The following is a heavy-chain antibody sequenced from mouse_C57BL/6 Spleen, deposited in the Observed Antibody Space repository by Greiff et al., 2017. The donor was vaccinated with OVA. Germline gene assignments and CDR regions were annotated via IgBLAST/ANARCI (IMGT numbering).Heavy chain of an antibody. CDR1: GYTFTSYW. Sequence: QVQLQQPGAELVRPGSSVKLSCKASGYTFTSYWMDWVKQRPGQGLEWIGNIYPSDSETHYNQKFKDKATLTVDKSSSTAYMQLSSLTSEDSAVYYCARRPYYSNPYAMDYWGQGTSVTVSS. CDR3: ARRPYYSNPYAMDY. CDR2: IYPSDSET. D-gene: IGHD2-5*01. J-gene: IGHJ4*01. V-gene: IGHV1-61*01.